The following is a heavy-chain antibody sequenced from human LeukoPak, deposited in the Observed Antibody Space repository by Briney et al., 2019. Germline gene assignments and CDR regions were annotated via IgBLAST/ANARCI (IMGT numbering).Heavy chain of an antibody. V-gene: IGHV4-39*07. CDR1: GGSISGSGYY. J-gene: IGHJ4*02. Sequence: SETLSLTCTVSGGSISGSGYYWVWIRQPPGKGLEWIGSIYHSGSTYYNPSLKSRVTISVDTSKNQFSLKLSSVTAADTAVYYCAREPDDYTIDYWGQGTLVTVSS. CDR2: IYHSGST. CDR3: AREPDDYTIDY. D-gene: IGHD4-11*01.